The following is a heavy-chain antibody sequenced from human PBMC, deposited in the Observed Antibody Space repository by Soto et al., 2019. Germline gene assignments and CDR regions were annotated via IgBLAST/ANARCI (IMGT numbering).Heavy chain of an antibody. V-gene: IGHV3-30*18. Sequence: QVQLVESGGGVVQPGRSLRLSCAASGFTFSSYGMHWVRQAPGKGLEWVAVISYDGSNKYYADSVKGRFTISRDNSKNTLYLQMNSLRAEDTAVYYCANLYDFWSGYYDPLGFYYFDYWGQGTLVTVSS. J-gene: IGHJ4*02. CDR2: ISYDGSNK. CDR1: GFTFSSYG. CDR3: ANLYDFWSGYYDPLGFYYFDY. D-gene: IGHD3-3*01.